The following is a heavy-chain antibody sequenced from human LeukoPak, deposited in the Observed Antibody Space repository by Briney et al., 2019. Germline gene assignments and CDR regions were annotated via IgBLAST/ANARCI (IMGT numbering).Heavy chain of an antibody. V-gene: IGHV3-49*04. D-gene: IGHD2-2*01. Sequence: GGSLRLSCTASGFTFCVYAMSWVREAPGKGLEWVGVIRSKAYGGTTEYAASVKGRFIISRDNSKNTLYLQMNSLRAEDTAVYYCSRDRHCIGSTCYGLWGQGTRVTVSS. J-gene: IGHJ4*02. CDR2: IRSKAYGGTT. CDR3: SRDRHCIGSTCYGL. CDR1: GFTFCVYA.